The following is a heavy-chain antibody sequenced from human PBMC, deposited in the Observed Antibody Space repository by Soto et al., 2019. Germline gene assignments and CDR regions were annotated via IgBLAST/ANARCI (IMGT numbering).Heavy chain of an antibody. CDR1: GGSISGDYYH. J-gene: IGHJ6*02. Sequence: QVQLQQSGPGLVKPSQTLSLTCTVSGGSISGDYYHWTWIRQSPGKSLEWIGYVFHSGSVLYNPSLKSRLNISVDTSKNQFSLRLSSVTAADTAVYFCAREDDGGDRDYYGLDVWGQGTTVTVSS. CDR3: AREDDGGDRDYYGLDV. V-gene: IGHV4-30-4*08. CDR2: VFHSGSV. D-gene: IGHD2-21*02.